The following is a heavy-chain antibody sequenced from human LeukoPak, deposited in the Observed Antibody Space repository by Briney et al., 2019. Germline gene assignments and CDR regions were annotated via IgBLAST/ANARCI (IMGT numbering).Heavy chain of an antibody. V-gene: IGHV3-21*01. CDR1: GFTFSSYS. CDR3: ARVGYSYGRSLFYFDF. CDR2: ISSSSHYI. D-gene: IGHD5-18*01. Sequence: GGSLRLSCAASGFTFSSYSMDWVRQAPGQGLEWVSSISSSSHYISYADSVKGRFTISRDNAKNSLYLQMNSLRAEDTAVYYCARVGYSYGRSLFYFDFWGQGTLVTVSS. J-gene: IGHJ4*02.